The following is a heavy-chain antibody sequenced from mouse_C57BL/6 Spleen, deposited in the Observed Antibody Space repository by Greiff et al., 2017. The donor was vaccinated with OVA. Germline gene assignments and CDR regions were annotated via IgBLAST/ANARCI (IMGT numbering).Heavy chain of an antibody. CDR2: IRNKANGYTT. CDR1: GFTFTDYY. Sequence: EVHLVESGGGLVQPGGSLSLSCAASGFTFTDYYMSWVRQPPGKALEWLGFIRNKANGYTTEYSASVKGRFTISRDNSQSILYLQMNALRAEDSATYYCARYLLLSVDYWGQGTTLTVSS. CDR3: ARYLLLSVDY. V-gene: IGHV7-3*01. D-gene: IGHD1-1*01. J-gene: IGHJ2*01.